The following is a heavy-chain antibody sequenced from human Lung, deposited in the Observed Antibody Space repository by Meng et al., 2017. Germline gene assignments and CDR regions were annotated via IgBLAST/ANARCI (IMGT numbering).Heavy chain of an antibody. D-gene: IGHD6-6*01. V-gene: IGHV3-23*01. J-gene: IGHJ4*02. CDR1: GCPLSGYA. CDR2: VSGSDDIA. Sequence: EVQGLESGGGLVQPGGSWRRSCAASGCPLSGYAMTGVRQAPGKGLGWVSSVSGSDDIAYYGDSVKGRVTISRDNSKNTLYLQMNSLRAEDTAVYFCAKDLGASSSYYFDYWGQGTLVTVSS. CDR3: AKDLGASSSYYFDY.